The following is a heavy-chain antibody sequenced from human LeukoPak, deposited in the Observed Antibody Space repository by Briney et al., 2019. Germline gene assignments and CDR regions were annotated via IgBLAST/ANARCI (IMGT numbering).Heavy chain of an antibody. CDR3: ARAPLSGTYYTDAFDI. CDR2: IHHSGST. V-gene: IGHV4-4*02. J-gene: IGHJ3*02. CDR1: GGSISTNNW. D-gene: IGHD1-26*01. Sequence: SETLSLTCAVSGGSISTNNWWTWVRPPPGKGLEWIGEIHHSGSTDYNPSLKSRVTISPDKSKKQFSLTLTSVTAADTAVYFCARAPLSGTYYTDAFDIWGQGTMVTVSS.